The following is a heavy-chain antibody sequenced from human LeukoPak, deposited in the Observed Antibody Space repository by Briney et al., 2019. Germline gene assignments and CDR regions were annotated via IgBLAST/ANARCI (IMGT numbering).Heavy chain of an antibody. CDR3: ARDKAVTTELTQYFHH. CDR2: ISGYNGYT. V-gene: IGHV1-18*01. D-gene: IGHD4-11*01. J-gene: IGHJ1*01. Sequence: ASVKVSCKASGYTFTNYGVSWVRQAPGQGLEWMGWISGYNGYTNYAQKFQFRVTMTTNTSTSTAYMELRSLTSDDTAVYYCARDKAVTTELTQYFHHWGQGTLVTVSS. CDR1: GYTFTNYG.